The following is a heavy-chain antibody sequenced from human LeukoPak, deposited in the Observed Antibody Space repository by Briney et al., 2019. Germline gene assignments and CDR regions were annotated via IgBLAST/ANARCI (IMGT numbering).Heavy chain of an antibody. Sequence: SETLSLTCTVSSGSISSYYWSWIRQPPGKGLEWIGYIYYSGSTNYNPSLKSRVTISVDTSKNQFSLKLSSVTAADTAVYYCARANPGYSYASDAFDIWGQGTMVTVSS. CDR1: SGSISSYY. CDR3: ARANPGYSYASDAFDI. D-gene: IGHD5-18*01. CDR2: IYYSGST. V-gene: IGHV4-59*01. J-gene: IGHJ3*02.